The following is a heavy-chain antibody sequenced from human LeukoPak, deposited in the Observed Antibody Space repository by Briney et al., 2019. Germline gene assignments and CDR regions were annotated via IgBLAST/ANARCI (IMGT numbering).Heavy chain of an antibody. D-gene: IGHD5-18*01. CDR1: GGSFSGYY. J-gene: IGHJ4*02. CDR2: INHSGIT. V-gene: IGHV4-34*01. CDR3: ARTVDTAMAPFDY. Sequence: PSETLSLTCAVYGGSFSGYYWSWIRQPPGKGLEWIGEINHSGITNYNPSLKSRVTISVDTSKNQFSLKLSSVTAADTAVYYCARTVDTAMAPFDYWGQGTLVTVSS.